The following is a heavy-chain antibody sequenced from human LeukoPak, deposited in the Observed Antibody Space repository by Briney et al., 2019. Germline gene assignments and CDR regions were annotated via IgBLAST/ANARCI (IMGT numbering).Heavy chain of an antibody. Sequence: PGGSLRLSCAASGFTCSSYGMHWVRQAPGKGLEWVVVIWYDGSNKYYADSVKGRFTISRDNSKNTLYLQMNSLRAEDTAVYYCARQEYSSSSEPIDYWGQGTLVTVSS. J-gene: IGHJ4*02. CDR2: IWYDGSNK. CDR3: ARQEYSSSSEPIDY. V-gene: IGHV3-33*01. CDR1: GFTCSSYG. D-gene: IGHD6-6*01.